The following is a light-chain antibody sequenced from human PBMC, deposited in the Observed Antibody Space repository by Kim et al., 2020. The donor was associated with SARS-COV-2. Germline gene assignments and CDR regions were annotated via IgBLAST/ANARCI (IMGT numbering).Light chain of an antibody. V-gene: IGKV3-15*01. CDR3: QQYDKWPLT. CDR1: QSANSN. Sequence: VSAGERATRSCRASQSANSNLAWYQQKPGQAPRLLIYDASTRATDIPARCSGSGSGTDFTLTISCLQSEDFAVYYCQQYDKWPLTFGGGTKVDIK. CDR2: DAS. J-gene: IGKJ4*01.